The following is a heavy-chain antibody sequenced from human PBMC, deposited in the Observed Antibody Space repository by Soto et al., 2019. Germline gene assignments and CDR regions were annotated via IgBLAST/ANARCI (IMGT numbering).Heavy chain of an antibody. V-gene: IGHV1-18*01. J-gene: IGHJ5*02. D-gene: IGHD3-16*01. CDR2: ISGYTGKA. Sequence: QVQLVQSGAEVKKPGASVNVSCKTSGYSFSNSGINWVRQAPGQGLEWLGWISGYTGKALYAREFQGRLAMTTDTSASTDNMELKRLKSDDTAVYFCVRGGVVVVLPDSTSQVGNWFDPWGQGTLVTVSS. CDR1: GYSFSNSG. CDR3: VRGGVVVVLPDSTSQVGNWFDP.